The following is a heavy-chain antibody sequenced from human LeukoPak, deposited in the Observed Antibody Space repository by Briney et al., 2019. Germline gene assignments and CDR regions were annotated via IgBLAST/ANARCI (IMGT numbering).Heavy chain of an antibody. J-gene: IGHJ5*02. V-gene: IGHV4-34*01. Sequence: SETLSLTCAVYGGSFSGYYWSWIRQPPGKGLEWIGEINHSGSTNYNPSLKSRATISVDTSKNQFSLKLSSVTAADTAVYYCASSRGEWFDPWGQGTLVTVSS. CDR3: ASSRGEWFDP. CDR2: INHSGST. CDR1: GGSFSGYY. D-gene: IGHD3-16*01.